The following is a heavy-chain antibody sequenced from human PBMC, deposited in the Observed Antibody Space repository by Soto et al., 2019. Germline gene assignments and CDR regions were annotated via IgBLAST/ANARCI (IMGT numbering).Heavy chain of an antibody. Sequence: PSETLSLTCAVYGGSFSGYYWSWIRQPPGKGLEWIGEINHSGSTNYNPSLKSRVTISVDTSKNQFSLKLSSVTAADTAVYYCAGVDSSGYSYYYYGMDVWGQGTTVNVSS. V-gene: IGHV4-34*01. CDR3: AGVDSSGYSYYYYGMDV. D-gene: IGHD3-22*01. CDR2: INHSGST. J-gene: IGHJ6*02. CDR1: GGSFSGYY.